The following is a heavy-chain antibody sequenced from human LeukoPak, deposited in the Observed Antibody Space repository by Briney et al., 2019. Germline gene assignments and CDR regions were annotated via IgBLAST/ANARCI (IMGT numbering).Heavy chain of an antibody. Sequence: ASVKVSCKASGETFISYGINWVRQAPGQGLEWMGRISAYNGNTNYAQKFQGRVSMTTDTSTSTAYMELWGLRSDDTAVYYCARDVPTTVNWFDPWGQGTLVTVSS. D-gene: IGHD4-17*01. J-gene: IGHJ5*02. CDR2: ISAYNGNT. CDR1: GETFISYG. V-gene: IGHV1-18*01. CDR3: ARDVPTTVNWFDP.